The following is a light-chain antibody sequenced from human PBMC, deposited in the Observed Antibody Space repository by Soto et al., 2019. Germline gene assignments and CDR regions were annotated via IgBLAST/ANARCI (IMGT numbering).Light chain of an antibody. Sequence: EIVLTQSPGTLSLSPGERATLSCRASQSVSSSDLAWYQQKPGQAPRLLIYGASSRATGIPDRFSGSGSGTDFTLTISRLEPEDFAVYYCQQYGSSPGITFGQGTRLEIK. J-gene: IGKJ5*01. V-gene: IGKV3-20*01. CDR2: GAS. CDR3: QQYGSSPGIT. CDR1: QSVSSSD.